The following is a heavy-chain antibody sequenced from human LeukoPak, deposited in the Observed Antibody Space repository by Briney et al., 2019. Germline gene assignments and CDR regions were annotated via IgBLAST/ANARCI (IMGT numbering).Heavy chain of an antibody. J-gene: IGHJ4*02. Sequence: GGSLRLSCAASGFTFSSYAMHWVRQAPGKGLEWVAVISYDGSNKYYADSVKGRFTISRDNPKNTLYLQMNSLRAEDTAVYYCARPVGSSSWLGYFDYWGQGTLVTVSS. CDR1: GFTFSSYA. CDR3: ARPVGSSSWLGYFDY. D-gene: IGHD6-13*01. CDR2: ISYDGSNK. V-gene: IGHV3-30*04.